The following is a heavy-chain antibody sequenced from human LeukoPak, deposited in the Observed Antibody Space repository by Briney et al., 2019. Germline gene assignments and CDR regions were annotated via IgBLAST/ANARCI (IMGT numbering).Heavy chain of an antibody. Sequence: GGSLRLSCATSAFTFSSSAMSWVRQAPGRGLEWVSAISSDGGNTYYADSVKGRFTISRDNSRNTLYLQMNSLRAEDTAVYYCARDAARYGSGWYYDFWGQGTLVTVSS. D-gene: IGHD6-19*01. V-gene: IGHV3-23*01. J-gene: IGHJ4*02. CDR3: ARDAARYGSGWYYDF. CDR2: ISSDGGNT. CDR1: AFTFSSSA.